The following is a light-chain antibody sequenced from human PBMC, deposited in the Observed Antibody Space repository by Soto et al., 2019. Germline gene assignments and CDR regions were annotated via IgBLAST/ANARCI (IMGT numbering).Light chain of an antibody. CDR1: RSVLYSSNNNNY. J-gene: IGKJ2*01. CDR2: WAS. V-gene: IGKV4-1*01. Sequence: DIVMTQSPDSLAGSLGERATINCKSSRSVLYSSNNNNYLAWYQQKPGQPPKLLIYWASTRESGVPDRFSGSGSGTDFTLTISSLQAEDVAVYYCQQYYSTPYTFGQGTKLEI. CDR3: QQYYSTPYT.